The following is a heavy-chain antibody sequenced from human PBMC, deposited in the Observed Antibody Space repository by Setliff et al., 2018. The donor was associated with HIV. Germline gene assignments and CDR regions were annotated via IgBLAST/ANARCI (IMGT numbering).Heavy chain of an antibody. CDR2: VSQSGST. Sequence: PSDTLSLTCSVSGVSINRTDHYWGWIRQSPGKRLEWIGSVSQSGSTYYNPSLKSRITISVDRSKNLFSLKLISVTAADQGVYYCARVPVAGANWFDPWGRGTLVTVSS. D-gene: IGHD2-21*01. V-gene: IGHV4-39*01. CDR1: GVSINRTDHY. J-gene: IGHJ5*02. CDR3: ARVPVAGANWFDP.